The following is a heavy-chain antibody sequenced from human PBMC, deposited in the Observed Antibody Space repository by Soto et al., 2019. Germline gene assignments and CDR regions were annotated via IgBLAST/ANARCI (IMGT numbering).Heavy chain of an antibody. CDR3: AKGSWSCGSCYVSDY. D-gene: IGHD2-15*01. Sequence: QVQLQESGPGLVKPSETLSLTCTVSGGSVSSGSYYWSWIRQPPGKGLEWNGYIYYSGSTNYNPSHWSRDTKSVDTSKNQFSLKLSSVTAADTAVYYGAKGSWSCGSCYVSDYWGQGTLLTVSS. CDR2: IYYSGST. CDR1: GGSVSSGSYY. V-gene: IGHV4-61*01. J-gene: IGHJ4*02.